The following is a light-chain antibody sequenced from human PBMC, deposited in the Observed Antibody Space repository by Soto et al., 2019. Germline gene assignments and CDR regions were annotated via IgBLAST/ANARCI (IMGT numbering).Light chain of an antibody. CDR2: DVT. V-gene: IGLV2-11*01. CDR1: SNDVGGYDY. J-gene: IGLJ1*01. Sequence: QSALTQPRSVSGSPGQSVTISCTGTSNDVGGYDYVSWYQQYPGKAPTYILYDVTKRPSGVPDRFSGSKSGNTASLTISGLQADDEADYYCSSYAGSSNVFGTGTKVTVL. CDR3: SSYAGSSNV.